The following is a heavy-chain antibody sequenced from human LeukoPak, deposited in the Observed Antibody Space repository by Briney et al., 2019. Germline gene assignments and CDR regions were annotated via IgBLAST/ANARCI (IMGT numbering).Heavy chain of an antibody. V-gene: IGHV1-2*02. J-gene: IGHJ4*02. CDR2: INPNSGGT. D-gene: IGHD1-26*01. CDR3: ASDLWGVGPSLVGYYFDH. Sequence: GASVKVSCKASGYTFTAYYMHWLRQAPGQGLEWLGWINPNSGGTSYAQNFQGRLTMTRDTSISTACMELSRLRSDDTAVYYCASDLWGVGPSLVGYYFDHWGQGTLVTVSS. CDR1: GYTFTAYY.